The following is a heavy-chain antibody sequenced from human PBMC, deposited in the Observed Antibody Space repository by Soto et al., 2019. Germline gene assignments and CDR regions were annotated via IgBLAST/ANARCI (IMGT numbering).Heavy chain of an antibody. D-gene: IGHD3-22*01. CDR3: ERRVYDDSGTVDY. CDR1: GFTFNTYG. V-gene: IGHV3-21*01. CDR2: ISSRSSYK. Sequence: PGGSLRLSCAASGFTFNTYGMNWVRQAPGKGLEWVSCISSRSSYKYYADSAKGRFTIPRDNAKNSLYLEMNSLRAEDTAVYYCERRVYDDSGTVDYWGQGNLVNVS. J-gene: IGHJ4*02.